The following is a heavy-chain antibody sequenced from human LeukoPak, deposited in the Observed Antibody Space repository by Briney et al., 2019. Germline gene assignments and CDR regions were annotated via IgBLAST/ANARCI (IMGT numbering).Heavy chain of an antibody. CDR3: ARGGNVDFDY. CDR1: GFTFSNYA. J-gene: IGHJ4*02. CDR2: ISGSGSNT. D-gene: IGHD2-15*01. V-gene: IGHV3-23*01. Sequence: GGSLRLSCAASGFTFSNYAMTWVRQAPGKGLEWVSVISGSGSNTDYVDSVKGRFTISRDNSKNTLYLQMNSLRAEDTAVYYCARGGNVDFDYWGQGTLVTVSS.